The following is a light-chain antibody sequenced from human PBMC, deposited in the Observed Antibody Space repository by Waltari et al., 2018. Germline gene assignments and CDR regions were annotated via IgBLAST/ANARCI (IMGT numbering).Light chain of an antibody. CDR3: QHYVTLPAT. J-gene: IGKJ1*01. V-gene: IGKV3-20*01. CDR1: QSVSRS. CDR2: GAS. Sequence: EIVLTQSPGTLSLSPGDRATLSCRASQSVSRSLAWYQQQPGQAPRLLIYGASSRATGVPDRFSGSGSGTDFSLTISRLEPEDFAVYYCQHYVTLPATFGQGTKVEIK.